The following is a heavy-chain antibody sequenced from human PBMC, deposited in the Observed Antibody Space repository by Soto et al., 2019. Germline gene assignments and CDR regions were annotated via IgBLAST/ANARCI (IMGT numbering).Heavy chain of an antibody. CDR2: IKQDGSEK. CDR3: AREPFYGYYFDY. V-gene: IGHV3-7*01. D-gene: IGHD4-17*01. J-gene: IGHJ4*02. Sequence: EVQLVESGGGLVQPGGSLRLSCEASGFTFISYWMSWVRQAPGKGLEWVANIKQDGSEKYYVDSVKGRFTISRDNAKNSLYLQMNSLRAEDTAVYYCAREPFYGYYFDYWGQGTLVTVSS. CDR1: GFTFISYW.